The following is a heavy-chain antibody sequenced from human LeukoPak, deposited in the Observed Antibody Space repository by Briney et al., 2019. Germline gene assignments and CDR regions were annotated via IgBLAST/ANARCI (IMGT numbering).Heavy chain of an antibody. D-gene: IGHD6-13*01. CDR3: AREGVAGTGLDY. CDR2: INPSGGT. J-gene: IGHJ4*02. V-gene: IGHV1-46*01. Sequence: ASVKVSCKLAGYTFSIYNIHWVRLAPGQGLEWMGIINPSGGTSYAQNLQGRITMTRDTSTSTMYMELSSLRSEDTAVYYCAREGVAGTGLDYWGQGTLVTVSS. CDR1: GYTFSIYN.